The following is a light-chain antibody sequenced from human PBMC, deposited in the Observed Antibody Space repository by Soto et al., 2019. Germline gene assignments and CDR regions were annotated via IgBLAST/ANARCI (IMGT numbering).Light chain of an antibody. V-gene: IGKV3-20*01. CDR1: QSISSY. CDR2: GAS. Sequence: EIVLTQSPGTLSLSPGERATLPCRASQSISSYLAWYQQKPGQAPRLLISGASTRATGIPDRFSGSGSGTDFPLTSSRLEPEDVAVYYCQQYGSSPYTFGQGTNLEIK. CDR3: QQYGSSPYT. J-gene: IGKJ2*01.